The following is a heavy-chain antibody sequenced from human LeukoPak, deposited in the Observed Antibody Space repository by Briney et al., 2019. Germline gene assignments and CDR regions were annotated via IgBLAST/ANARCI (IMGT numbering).Heavy chain of an antibody. D-gene: IGHD4-23*01. CDR1: GGYFSGYY. J-gene: IGHJ3*02. CDR3: ARDDYGGNSASRAFDI. CDR2: INHSGST. V-gene: IGHV4-34*01. Sequence: SETLSLTCAVYGGYFSGYYWSWIRQPPGKGLEWIGEINHSGSTNYNPSLKSRVTISVDTYKNQFSLKLSSVTAADTAVYYCARDDYGGNSASRAFDIWGQGTMVTVSS.